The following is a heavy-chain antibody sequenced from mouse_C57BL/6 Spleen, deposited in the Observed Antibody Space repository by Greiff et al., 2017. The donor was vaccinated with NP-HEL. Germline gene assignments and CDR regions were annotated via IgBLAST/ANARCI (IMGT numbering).Heavy chain of an antibody. D-gene: IGHD2-10*01. Sequence: QVQLQQSGPGLVAPSQRLSITCTVSGFSLTSYGVHWVRQPPGKGLEWLVVIWSDGSTTYNSALKSRLSISKDNSKSQVFLKMNSLQTDDTAMYYCARHTPFYGYAMDYWGQGTSVTVSS. J-gene: IGHJ4*01. CDR2: IWSDGST. CDR1: GFSLTSYG. CDR3: ARHTPFYGYAMDY. V-gene: IGHV2-6-1*01.